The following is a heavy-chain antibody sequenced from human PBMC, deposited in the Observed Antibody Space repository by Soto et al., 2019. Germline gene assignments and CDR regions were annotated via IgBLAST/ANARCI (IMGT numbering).Heavy chain of an antibody. CDR1: GSRFSNYV. CDR2: IIPIFNST. D-gene: IGHD2-2*02. J-gene: IGHJ4*02. Sequence: SVKVSCKVSGSRFSNYVISWVRQAPGHGLEWLGRIIPIFNSTKYAQNFQGRVTITADKSTSTASLELSSLRSDDTAVYYCAREGRGKKAGYNGLVSLGYWGQGTLVTVYS. V-gene: IGHV1-69*06. CDR3: AREGRGKKAGYNGLVSLGY.